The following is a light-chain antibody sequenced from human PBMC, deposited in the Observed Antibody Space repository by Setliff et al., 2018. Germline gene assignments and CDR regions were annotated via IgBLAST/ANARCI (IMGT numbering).Light chain of an antibody. CDR2: DVS. V-gene: IGLV2-14*01. CDR3: SSCTSSSAWV. Sequence: QSVLTQPASVSGSPGQSITISCTGTSSDVGGYNYVSWYQQHPGRAPKLMIYDVSKRPSGVSNRFSGSKSGNTASLTISGLQAEDEADYYCSSCTSSSAWVFGGGT. CDR1: SSDVGGYNY. J-gene: IGLJ2*01.